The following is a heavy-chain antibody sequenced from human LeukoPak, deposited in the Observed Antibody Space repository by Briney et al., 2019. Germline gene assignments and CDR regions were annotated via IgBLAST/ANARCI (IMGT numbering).Heavy chain of an antibody. CDR2: IYYSGST. CDR3: TRNYCSSTSCYKRYFDY. Sequence: SQTLSLTCTVSGGSISSGGYYWSWIRQHPGKGLEWIGYIYYSGSTYYNPSLKSRVSISVDTSKNQFSLKLSSVTAADTAVYYCTRNYCSSTSCYKRYFDYWGQGTLVTVSS. J-gene: IGHJ4*02. CDR1: GGSISSGGYY. V-gene: IGHV4-31*03. D-gene: IGHD2-2*02.